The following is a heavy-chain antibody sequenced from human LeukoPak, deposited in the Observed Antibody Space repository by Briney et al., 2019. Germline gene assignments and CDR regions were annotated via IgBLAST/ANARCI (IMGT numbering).Heavy chain of an antibody. J-gene: IGHJ4*02. V-gene: IGHV3-30*03. CDR1: GFTFSSYG. D-gene: IGHD3-22*01. CDR3: ARAGYYYDSSGYYYHD. CDR2: ISYDGSNK. Sequence: LPGGSLRLSCAASGFTFSSYGMPWVRQAPGKGLEWVAVISYDGSNKYYADSVKGRFTISRDNSKNTLYLQMNSLRAEGTAVYYCARAGYYYDSSGYYYHDWGQGTLVTVSS.